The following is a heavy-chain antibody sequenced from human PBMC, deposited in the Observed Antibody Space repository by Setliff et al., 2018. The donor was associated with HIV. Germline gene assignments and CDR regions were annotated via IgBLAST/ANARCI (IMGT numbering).Heavy chain of an antibody. CDR3: ARQITSVTTEKLVVNDAFDI. V-gene: IGHV4-30-4*02. CDR1: GGSIISGDHY. Sequence: SETLSLTCTVSGGSIISGDHYWSWIRQPPGKGLEWIDYIYYSGSTYYNPSLKSRVTISVDTSKNQFSVKLSSVTAADTAVYYCARQITSVTTEKLVVNDAFDIWGQGIMVTVSS. J-gene: IGHJ3*02. CDR2: IYYSGST. D-gene: IGHD3-22*01.